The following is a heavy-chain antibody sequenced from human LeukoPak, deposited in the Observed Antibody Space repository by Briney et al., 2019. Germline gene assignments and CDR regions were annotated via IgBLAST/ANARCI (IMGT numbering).Heavy chain of an antibody. D-gene: IGHD1-1*01. Sequence: SETLSLTCTVSGGSISSYYWSWIRQPPGKGLEWIGYIYHSGSTYYNPSLKSRVTISVDRSKNQFSLKLSSVTAADTAVYYCARENVFWYFDLWGRGTLVTVSS. CDR1: GGSISSYY. J-gene: IGHJ2*01. V-gene: IGHV4-59*12. CDR2: IYHSGST. CDR3: ARENVFWYFDL.